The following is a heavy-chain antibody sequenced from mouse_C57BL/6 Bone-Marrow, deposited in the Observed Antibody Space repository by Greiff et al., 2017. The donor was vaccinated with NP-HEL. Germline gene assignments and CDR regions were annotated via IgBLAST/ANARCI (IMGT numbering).Heavy chain of an antibody. J-gene: IGHJ1*03. V-gene: IGHV1-75*01. CDR3: ARLYYGSSHWYFDV. CDR2: IFPGSGST. Sequence: VEPGASVKISCKASGYTFTDYYINWVKQRPGQGLEWIGWIFPGSGSTYYNEKFKGKATLTVDKSSSTAYMLLSSLTSEDSAVYFCARLYYGSSHWYFDVWGTGTTVTVSS. D-gene: IGHD1-1*01. CDR1: GYTFTDYY.